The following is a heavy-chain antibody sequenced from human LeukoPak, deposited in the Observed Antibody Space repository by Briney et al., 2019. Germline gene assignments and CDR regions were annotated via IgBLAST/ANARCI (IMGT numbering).Heavy chain of an antibody. J-gene: IGHJ4*02. D-gene: IGHD4-17*01. V-gene: IGHV3-66*01. CDR2: IYSGGST. CDR3: AREHRYGDYVGYFDY. Sequence: PGGSLRLSCAASGFTVSSNYMSWVRQAPGKGLEWGSVIYSGGSTYYADSVKGRFTISRDNSKNTLYLQMNSLRAEDTAVYYCAREHRYGDYVGYFDYWGQGTLVTVSS. CDR1: GFTVSSNY.